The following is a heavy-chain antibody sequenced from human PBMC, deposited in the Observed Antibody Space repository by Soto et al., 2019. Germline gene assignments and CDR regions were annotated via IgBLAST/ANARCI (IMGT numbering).Heavy chain of an antibody. D-gene: IGHD2-8*02. Sequence: GGSLRLSCAASGFTFSSYAMSWVRQAPGKGLEWVSAISGSGGSTYYAESVKGRFTIYRDNSKNTLYLQMNSLRSEDTAVYYCAKGTDSFDYWGQGTLVTVSS. CDR2: ISGSGGST. J-gene: IGHJ4*02. CDR3: AKGTDSFDY. CDR1: GFTFSSYA. V-gene: IGHV3-23*01.